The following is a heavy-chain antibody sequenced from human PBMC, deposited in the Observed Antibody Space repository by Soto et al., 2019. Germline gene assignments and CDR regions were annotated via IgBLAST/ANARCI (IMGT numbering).Heavy chain of an antibody. CDR1: GYTFTSYG. D-gene: IGHD3-22*01. CDR2: ISAYNGNT. V-gene: IGHV1-18*04. Sequence: ASVKVSCKASGYTFTSYGISWVRQAPGQGLEWMGWISAYNGNTNYAQKLQGRVTMTTDTSTSRAYMELRSLRSDDTAVYYCARDRITMIVVVNDAFDIWGQGTMVTVSS. CDR3: ARDRITMIVVVNDAFDI. J-gene: IGHJ3*02.